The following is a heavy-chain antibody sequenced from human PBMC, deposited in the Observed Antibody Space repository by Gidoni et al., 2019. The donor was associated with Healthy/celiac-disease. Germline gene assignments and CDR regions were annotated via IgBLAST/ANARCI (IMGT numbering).Heavy chain of an antibody. CDR3: ARRGDVLLWFGELSYFDY. V-gene: IGHV1-18*01. CDR1: GYTFTSYG. CDR2: ISAYNGNT. Sequence: QVQLVQSGAEVKKPGASVKVSCKASGYTFTSYGISWVRQAPGQGLEWMGWISAYNGNTNYAQKLQGRVTMTTDTSTSTAYMELRSLRSDDTAVYYCARRGDVLLWFGELSYFDYWGQGTLVTVSS. J-gene: IGHJ4*02. D-gene: IGHD3-10*01.